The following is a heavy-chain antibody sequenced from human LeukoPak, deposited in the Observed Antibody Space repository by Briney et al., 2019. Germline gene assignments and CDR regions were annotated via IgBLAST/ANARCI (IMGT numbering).Heavy chain of an antibody. J-gene: IGHJ5*02. CDR1: GYTFTSYG. V-gene: IGHV1-18*01. CDR2: ISAYNGNT. D-gene: IGHD2-2*01. Sequence: GASVKVSCKASGYTFTSYGISWVRQAPGQGLEWMGWISAYNGNTNYAQKLQGRVTMTTDTSTSTAYMELSRLRSDDTAVYYCARVGYCSSTSCWDWFDPWGQGTLVTVSS. CDR3: ARVGYCSSTSCWDWFDP.